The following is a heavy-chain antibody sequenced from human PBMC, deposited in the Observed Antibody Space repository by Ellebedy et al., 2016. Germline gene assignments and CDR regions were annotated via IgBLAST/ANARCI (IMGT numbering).Heavy chain of an antibody. J-gene: IGHJ6*02. Sequence: GGSLRLSCVGTGFTISSYAMSWVRQAPGKGLEWVSTISGGGGSTYYADSGKGRFTISRDNSKNTLSLQMSGLRAEDTAVYYFAKASVGGSMVRGGWWCLDVWGQGTTVTVSS. CDR2: ISGGGGST. CDR1: GFTISSYA. V-gene: IGHV3-23*01. CDR3: AKASVGGSMVRGGWWCLDV. D-gene: IGHD3-10*01.